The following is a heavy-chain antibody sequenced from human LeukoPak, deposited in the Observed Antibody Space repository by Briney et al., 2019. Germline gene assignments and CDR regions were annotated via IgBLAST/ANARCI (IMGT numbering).Heavy chain of an antibody. D-gene: IGHD6-13*01. Sequence: GASVKVSCKASGGTFSSYAISWVRQAPGQGLEWMGRIIPIFGTANYAQKFQGRVTITTDESTSTAYMELSSLRSEDTAVYYCARDGIAAAGRYNWFDPWGQGTLVTVSS. V-gene: IGHV1-69*05. CDR3: ARDGIAAAGRYNWFDP. J-gene: IGHJ5*02. CDR2: IIPIFGTA. CDR1: GGTFSSYA.